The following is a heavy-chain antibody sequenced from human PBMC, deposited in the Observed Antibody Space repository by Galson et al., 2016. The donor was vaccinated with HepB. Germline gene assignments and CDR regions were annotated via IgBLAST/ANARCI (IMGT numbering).Heavy chain of an antibody. Sequence: SLRLSCAASGFTFSTYSVIWVRQAPGKGLQWLSFISSSSAVIYYADSVKGRFTISRDNAKNSLYLQMNSLRDEDTAVYYCARVMWDYGDFREYFDYWGQGTLVTVSS. CDR2: ISSSSAVI. V-gene: IGHV3-48*02. D-gene: IGHD4-17*01. CDR3: ARVMWDYGDFREYFDY. J-gene: IGHJ4*02. CDR1: GFTFSTYS.